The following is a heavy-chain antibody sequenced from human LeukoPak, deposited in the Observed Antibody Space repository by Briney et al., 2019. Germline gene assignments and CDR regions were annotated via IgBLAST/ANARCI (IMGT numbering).Heavy chain of an antibody. J-gene: IGHJ3*02. CDR2: IYTSGST. CDR1: GGSISGGTYY. Sequence: SETLSLTCTVSGGSISGGTYYWSWIRQPAGKGLEWIGRIYTSGSTNYNPSLKSRVTISVDTSKNQFSLKLSSVTAADTAVYYCARQDYYGSGSYGTPDAFDIWGQGTMVTVSS. CDR3: ARQDYYGSGSYGTPDAFDI. V-gene: IGHV4-61*02. D-gene: IGHD3-10*01.